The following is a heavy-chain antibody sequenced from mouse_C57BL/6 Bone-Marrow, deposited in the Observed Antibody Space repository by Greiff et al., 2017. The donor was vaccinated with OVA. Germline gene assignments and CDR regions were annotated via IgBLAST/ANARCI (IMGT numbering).Heavy chain of an antibody. CDR1: GYTFTSYW. CDR3: ARPSYLCAMDY. J-gene: IGHJ4*01. V-gene: IGHV1-64*01. Sequence: VQLQQPGAELVKPGASVKLSCKASGYTFTSYWMHWVKQRPGQGLEWIGMIHPNSGSTNYNEKFKSKATLTVDKSSSTAYMQLSSLTSEDSAVYYCARPSYLCAMDYWGQGTSVTVSS. D-gene: IGHD5-5*01. CDR2: IHPNSGST.